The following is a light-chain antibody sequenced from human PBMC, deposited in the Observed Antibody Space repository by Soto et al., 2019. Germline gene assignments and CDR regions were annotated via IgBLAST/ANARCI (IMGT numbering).Light chain of an antibody. CDR3: TSYTSSSTLDV. V-gene: IGLV2-14*01. J-gene: IGLJ1*01. CDR1: SSDVGGYNY. CDR2: EVS. Sequence: LTQPASVSGSPGQSITISCTGTSSDVGGYNYVSWYQQHPGKAPKLMIYEVSNRPLGVSNRFSGSKSGNTASLTISGLQAEDEADYYCTSYTSSSTLDVFGTGTKVTVL.